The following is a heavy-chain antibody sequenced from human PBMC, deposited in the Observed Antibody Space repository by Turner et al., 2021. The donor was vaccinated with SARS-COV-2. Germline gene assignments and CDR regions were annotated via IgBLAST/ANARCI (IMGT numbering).Heavy chain of an antibody. Sequence: QLQLQESGPGLVKPSETLSFTCTVTGGSISSSSYYWGWIRQPPGKGLEWIGSIYYSGSTYYNPSLESRVTISVDTSKNQFSLKLSSVTAADTAVYYCARTIAAAVSDYWGQGTLVTVSS. CDR2: IYYSGST. D-gene: IGHD6-13*01. CDR1: GGSISSSSYY. CDR3: ARTIAAAVSDY. J-gene: IGHJ4*02. V-gene: IGHV4-39*01.